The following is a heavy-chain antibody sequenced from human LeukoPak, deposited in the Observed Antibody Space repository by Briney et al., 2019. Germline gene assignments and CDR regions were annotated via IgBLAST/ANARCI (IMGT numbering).Heavy chain of an antibody. D-gene: IGHD1-26*01. Sequence: SETLSLTCTVSGGSISNYYWSWIRQPPGKGLEWIGYIYYSGNTNYNPSLKSRVTISVDTSKNQFSLKVSSVTAADTAVYYCARQGGVGATGFDDCWGQGTLVTVSS. CDR2: IYYSGNT. CDR3: ARQGGVGATGFDDC. J-gene: IGHJ4*02. V-gene: IGHV4-59*01. CDR1: GGSISNYY.